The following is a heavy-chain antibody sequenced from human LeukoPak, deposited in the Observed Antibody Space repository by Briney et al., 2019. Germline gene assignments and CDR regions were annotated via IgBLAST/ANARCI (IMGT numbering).Heavy chain of an antibody. J-gene: IGHJ6*03. Sequence: GGSLRLSCAASRFTFRSFGIHWVRQAPGKGLEWVAFIRDDGSNKYYADSVKGRFTISRDNSKNTLFLQMNSLRAEDTAVYYCAKDPSNYGLGFMDVWGKGTTVTVSS. CDR3: AKDPSNYGLGFMDV. CDR1: RFTFRSFG. CDR2: IRDDGSNK. D-gene: IGHD3-10*01. V-gene: IGHV3-30*02.